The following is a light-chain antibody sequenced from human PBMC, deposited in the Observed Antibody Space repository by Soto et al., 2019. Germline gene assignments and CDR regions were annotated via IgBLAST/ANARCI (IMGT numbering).Light chain of an antibody. CDR3: QAWDDTTTVV. CDR1: ELGDKY. J-gene: IGLJ2*01. Sequence: SYELTQPPSVSVSPGQTASITCSGDELGDKYASWYQQKSGQSPVLVIYQDDKRPSGIPERFSGSNSGNTATLAISGTQAMDEADYYCQAWDDTTTVVFGGGTKLTV. CDR2: QDD. V-gene: IGLV3-1*01.